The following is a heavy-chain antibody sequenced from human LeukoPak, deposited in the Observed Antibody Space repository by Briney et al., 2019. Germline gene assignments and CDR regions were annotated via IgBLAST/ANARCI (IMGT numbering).Heavy chain of an antibody. V-gene: IGHV3-21*01. CDR3: ARGNSVTGTDISY. Sequence: PGGSLRLSCAASGFTFSTYSMNWVRQAPGKGLEWVSSISSSSGYIYYADSVKGRFTISRDNAKNSQYLQMNSLRAEDTAVYYCARGNSVTGTDISYWGQGTLVTVSS. CDR1: GFTFSTYS. J-gene: IGHJ4*02. CDR2: ISSSSGYI. D-gene: IGHD6-19*01.